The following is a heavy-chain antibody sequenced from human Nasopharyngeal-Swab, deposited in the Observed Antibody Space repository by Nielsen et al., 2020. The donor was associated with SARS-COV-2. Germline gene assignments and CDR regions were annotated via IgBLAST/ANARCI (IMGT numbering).Heavy chain of an antibody. CDR2: TYYSGST. Sequence: SETLSLTCTVSGGSISSSSYYWGWIRQPPGKGLEWIGSTYYSGSTYYNPSLKSRVTISVDTSKNQFSLKLSSVTAADTAVYYCATYGYGSYHYYYMDVWGKGTTVTVSS. CDR1: GGSISSSSYY. CDR3: ATYGYGSYHYYYMDV. D-gene: IGHD5-18*01. J-gene: IGHJ6*03. V-gene: IGHV4-39*01.